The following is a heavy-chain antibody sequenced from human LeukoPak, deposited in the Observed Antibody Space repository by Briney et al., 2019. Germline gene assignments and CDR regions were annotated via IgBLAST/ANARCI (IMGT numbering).Heavy chain of an antibody. J-gene: IGHJ5*02. CDR3: AKTQGYYDA. V-gene: IGHV3-23*01. CDR2: IWGADDKT. CDR1: GFTFSNYA. Sequence: GGSLRLSCVASGFTFSNYAMTWVRQAPGKGLELVSGIWGADDKTVYGDAVKGRFTITRDNCKNTMYLQMDSLRADDTDVYYCAKTQGYYDAWGQGALVTVSS. D-gene: IGHD2-15*01.